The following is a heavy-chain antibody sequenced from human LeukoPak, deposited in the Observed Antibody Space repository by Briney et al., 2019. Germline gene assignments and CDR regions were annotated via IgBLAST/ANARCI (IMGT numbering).Heavy chain of an antibody. Sequence: SETLSLTCAVYGGSFSGYYWSWIRQPPGKGLEWIGDINHSGSTNYNPSLKSRVTISVDTSKNQFSLKLSSVTAADTAVYYCARKRPSGYSSGRGTYYYYYYMDVWGKGTTVTVSS. CDR2: INHSGST. CDR1: GGSFSGYY. V-gene: IGHV4-34*01. CDR3: ARKRPSGYSSGRGTYYYYYYMDV. D-gene: IGHD6-19*01. J-gene: IGHJ6*03.